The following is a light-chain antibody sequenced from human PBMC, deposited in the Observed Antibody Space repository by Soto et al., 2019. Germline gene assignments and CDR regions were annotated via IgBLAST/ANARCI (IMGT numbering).Light chain of an antibody. CDR3: QQYNSS. CDR1: QSVRSW. J-gene: IGKJ2*01. CDR2: DAS. Sequence: DIQRTRSPATLSASVGDRVTITCGASQSVRSWLAWYQQKPGTAPKLLIFDASRLESGVPSRFSGSASGTEFTLTISSLQPDDFATYYCQQYNSSFGQGTKVDI. V-gene: IGKV1-5*01.